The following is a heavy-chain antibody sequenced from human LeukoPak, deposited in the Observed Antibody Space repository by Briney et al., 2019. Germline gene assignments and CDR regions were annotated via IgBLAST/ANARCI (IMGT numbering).Heavy chain of an antibody. CDR3: ASYHSYYYDSSGYYSGYYYYYMDV. Sequence: ASVKVSCKASGGTFSSYAISWVRQAPGQGLEWMGGIIPIFGTANYAQKFQGRVTITADKSTSTAYMELSSLRSEDTAVYYCASYHSYYYDSSGYYSGYYYYYMDVWGKGTTVTISS. CDR1: GGTFSSYA. CDR2: IIPIFGTA. V-gene: IGHV1-69*06. J-gene: IGHJ6*03. D-gene: IGHD3-22*01.